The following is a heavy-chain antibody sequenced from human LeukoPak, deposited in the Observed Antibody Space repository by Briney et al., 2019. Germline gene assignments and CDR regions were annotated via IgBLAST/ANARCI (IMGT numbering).Heavy chain of an antibody. D-gene: IGHD5/OR15-5a*01. J-gene: IGHJ4*02. CDR2: IKQDGSEK. CDR3: ARGRGVSYFDY. Sequence: PGGPLRLSCVVSGFTFSESWMSWVRQAPGKGLEWVANIKQDGSEKYYVDSVKGRFTISRDNAKNSLYLQMNSLRAEDTAVYYCARGRGVSYFDYWGQGTLVTVSS. V-gene: IGHV3-7*01. CDR1: GFTFSESW.